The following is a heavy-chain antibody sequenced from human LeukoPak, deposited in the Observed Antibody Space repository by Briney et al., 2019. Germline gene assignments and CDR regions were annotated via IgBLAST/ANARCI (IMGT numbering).Heavy chain of an antibody. CDR2: IFYSGST. D-gene: IGHD3-10*01. CDR3: ARGRGEGRGIALIRGVRAPSYTWFDP. V-gene: IGHV4-39*07. CDR1: GGSISSSSYF. J-gene: IGHJ5*02. Sequence: SETLSLTCTVSGGSISSSSYFWGWIRQPPGKGLEWIGSIFYSGSTYYSPSLKSRVTISVDTSKNQLSLKLTSVTAADTAVYYCARGRGEGRGIALIRGVRAPSYTWFDPWGHGTLVTVSS.